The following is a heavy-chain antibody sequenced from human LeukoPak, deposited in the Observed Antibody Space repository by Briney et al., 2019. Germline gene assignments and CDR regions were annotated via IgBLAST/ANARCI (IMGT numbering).Heavy chain of an antibody. J-gene: IGHJ6*03. Sequence: SQTLSLTCTVSRGSISSSNYYWGWIRQPPGKGLEWIGSIYYSGSTNYNPSLKSRVTMSVDTSKNDLSLKLSSVTAADTAVYYCARDIWRTGRYFDWYDYYYYYYMDVWGKGTTVTVSS. V-gene: IGHV4-39*07. CDR3: ARDIWRTGRYFDWYDYYYYYYMDV. D-gene: IGHD3-9*01. CDR1: RGSISSSNYY. CDR2: IYYSGST.